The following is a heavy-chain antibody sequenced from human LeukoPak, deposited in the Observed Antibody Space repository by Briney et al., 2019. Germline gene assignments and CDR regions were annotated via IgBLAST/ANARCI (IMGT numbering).Heavy chain of an antibody. CDR2: ISYDGSNK. Sequence: PGGSLRLSCAASGFTFSSYAMHWVRQAPGKGLEWVAVISYDGSNKYYADSVKGRFTIFRDNSKNTLYLQMNSLRAEDTAVYYCVRGGAIAVSTFDYWGQGTLVTVSS. J-gene: IGHJ4*02. CDR1: GFTFSSYA. D-gene: IGHD2-15*01. CDR3: VRGGAIAVSTFDY. V-gene: IGHV3-30*04.